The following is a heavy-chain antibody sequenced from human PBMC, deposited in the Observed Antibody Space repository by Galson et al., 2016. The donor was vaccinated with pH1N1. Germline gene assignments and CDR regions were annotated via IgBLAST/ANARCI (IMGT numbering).Heavy chain of an antibody. J-gene: IGHJ4*02. Sequence: SLRLSCAASGFTFSSYGMHWVRQAPGKGLEWVAFIRDDGSKKYYADSVKGRFTISRDSSKNTLYLQMNSLRAEDTAVYYCAKNQETRGGDCYWCSGVDDWGQGTLVTVSS. V-gene: IGHV3-30*02. CDR1: GFTFSSYG. D-gene: IGHD2-21*02. CDR3: AKNQETRGGDCYWCSGVDD. CDR2: IRDDGSKK.